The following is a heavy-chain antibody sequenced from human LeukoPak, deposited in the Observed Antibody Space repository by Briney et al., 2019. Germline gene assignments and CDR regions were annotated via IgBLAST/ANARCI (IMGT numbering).Heavy chain of an antibody. CDR1: GFTFSSYA. Sequence: GGSLRLSCAASGFTFSSYAMHWVRQAPGKGLEWVAVISYDGSNKYYADSVKGRFTISRDNSKNTLYLQMNSLRAGDTAVYYCARDIMQVRGVHLGYWGQGTLVTVSS. J-gene: IGHJ4*02. V-gene: IGHV3-30*04. D-gene: IGHD3-10*01. CDR2: ISYDGSNK. CDR3: ARDIMQVRGVHLGY.